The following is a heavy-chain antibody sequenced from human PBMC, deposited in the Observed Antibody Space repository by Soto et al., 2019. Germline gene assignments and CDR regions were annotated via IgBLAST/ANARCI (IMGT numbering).Heavy chain of an antibody. V-gene: IGHV3-23*01. J-gene: IGHJ4*02. CDR2: ISGSGGST. D-gene: IGHD2-2*01. CDR1: GFTFSSYA. CDR3: AKDQRVVVVPAAPFDY. Sequence: GGSLRLSCAASGFTFSSYAMSWVRQAPGKGLEWVSAISGSGGSTYYADSVKGRFTISRDNSENTLYLQMTSLRAEDTGGYYCAKDQRVVVVPAAPFDYWGQGSLVTVAS.